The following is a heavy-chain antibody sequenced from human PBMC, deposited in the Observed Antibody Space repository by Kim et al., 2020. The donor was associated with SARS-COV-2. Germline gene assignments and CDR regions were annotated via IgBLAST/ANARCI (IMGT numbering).Heavy chain of an antibody. J-gene: IGHJ4*02. V-gene: IGHV7-4-1*02. D-gene: IGHD3-16*02. CDR1: GYTFTMNA. CDR3: TSVIWGTYRYTAY. Sequence: ASVKVSCKASGYTFTMNAISWVRQAPGQGLEWMGWINTDTGNPTYAQAFTRRFVFSVDTSVTTAYLQISSLDPEDTALYYCTSVIWGTYRYTAYWGQGTL. CDR2: INTDTGNP.